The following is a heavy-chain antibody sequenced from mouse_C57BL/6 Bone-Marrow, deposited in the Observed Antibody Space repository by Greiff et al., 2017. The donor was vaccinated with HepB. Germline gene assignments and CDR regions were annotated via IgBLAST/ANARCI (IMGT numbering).Heavy chain of an antibody. J-gene: IGHJ2*01. V-gene: IGHV4-1*01. D-gene: IGHD2-3*01. CDR2: INPDSSTI. Sequence: LVQPGGSLKLSCAASGIDFSSYWMSWVRRAPGKGLEWIGEINPDSSTINYAPSLKNKFIISRDNAKNTLYLQMSKVRSEDTALYYCARGGLDDGYYYYVEYWGQGTTLTVSS. CDR1: GIDFSSYW. CDR3: ARGGLDDGYYYYVEY.